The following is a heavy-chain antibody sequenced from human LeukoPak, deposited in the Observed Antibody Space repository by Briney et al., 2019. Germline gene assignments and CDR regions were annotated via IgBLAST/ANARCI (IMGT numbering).Heavy chain of an antibody. CDR1: GNTFSNYV. Sequence: SVKVSCKASGNTFSNYVISWFRQAPGQGLEWMGGIIPIFGKTHFTQKFQGRVTFTADESTTTAYMELSSLKSEDTAVYYCARDDPDIVVIPGAADIWGQGTLVTVSS. J-gene: IGHJ3*02. V-gene: IGHV1-69*01. D-gene: IGHD2-15*01. CDR3: ARDDPDIVVIPGAADI. CDR2: IIPIFGKT.